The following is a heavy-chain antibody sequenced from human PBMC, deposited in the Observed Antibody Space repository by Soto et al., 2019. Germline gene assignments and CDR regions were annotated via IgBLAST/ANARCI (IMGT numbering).Heavy chain of an antibody. J-gene: IGHJ5*02. Sequence: PSETLSLTCTVSGGSISSSSYYWGWIRQPPGKGLEWIGSIYYSGSTYYNPSLKSRVTISVDTSKNQFSLKLSSVTAADTAVYYCAMNYGYVGLNWFDPWGQGTLVTVSS. CDR1: GGSISSSSYY. CDR2: IYYSGST. D-gene: IGHD5-18*01. CDR3: AMNYGYVGLNWFDP. V-gene: IGHV4-39*01.